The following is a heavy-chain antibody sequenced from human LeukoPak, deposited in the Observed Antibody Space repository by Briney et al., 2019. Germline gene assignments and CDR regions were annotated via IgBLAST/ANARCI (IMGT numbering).Heavy chain of an antibody. Sequence: SQTLSLTCSVSGGSITSGRYYWTWIRQYPEKGLEWIGYSYYSGSTHFKPSLKSRAAISLDKSKNQFSLNLTSATAVDTAVYYCARATYDLLTGYYLDSWGQGTLVTVSS. CDR2: SYYSGST. D-gene: IGHD3-9*01. V-gene: IGHV4-31*03. CDR3: ARATYDLLTGYYLDS. CDR1: GGSITSGRYY. J-gene: IGHJ4*02.